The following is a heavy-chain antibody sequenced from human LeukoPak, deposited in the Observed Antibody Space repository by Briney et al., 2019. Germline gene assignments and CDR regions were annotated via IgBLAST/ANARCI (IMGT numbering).Heavy chain of an antibody. J-gene: IGHJ4*02. D-gene: IGHD3-9*01. V-gene: IGHV3-21*01. CDR3: ARDPLRYLRVGHHDY. CDR1: GFTFSNSA. CDR2: IDYDSSHI. Sequence: GGSLRLSCAASGFTFSNSAMNWVRQVPGKGLEWVSSIDYDSSHIYYAASVRGRFTISRDNARNSVYLQMNSLRVEDTAVYYCARDPLRYLRVGHHDYWGQGTLVAVSS.